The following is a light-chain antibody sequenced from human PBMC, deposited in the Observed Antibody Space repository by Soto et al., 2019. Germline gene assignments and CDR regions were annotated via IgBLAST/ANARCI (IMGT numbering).Light chain of an antibody. CDR2: GAS. CDR3: QQYGSSPAGYT. Sequence: EIVLTQSPGTLSLSPGERATLSCRVSQSVSSSYLAWYQQKPGQAPRLLIYGASSRATGIPDRFSGSGSGTDFTLTISRLEPEDFAVYYCQQYGSSPAGYTFGQGTKLEIK. CDR1: QSVSSSY. V-gene: IGKV3-20*01. J-gene: IGKJ2*01.